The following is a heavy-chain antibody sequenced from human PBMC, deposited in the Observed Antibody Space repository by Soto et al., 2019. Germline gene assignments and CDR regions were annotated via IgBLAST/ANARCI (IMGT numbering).Heavy chain of an antibody. V-gene: IGHV3-30*18. CDR3: AKDFKGSSSVLDY. J-gene: IGHJ4*02. CDR2: ISYDGSNK. D-gene: IGHD6-13*01. CDR1: GFTFSSYG. Sequence: GGSLRLSCAASGFTFSSYGMHWVRQAPGKGLEWVAVISYDGSNKYYADSVKGRFTISRDNSKNTLYLQMTSLRAEDTAVYYCAKDFKGSSSVLDYWGQGTLVTVSS.